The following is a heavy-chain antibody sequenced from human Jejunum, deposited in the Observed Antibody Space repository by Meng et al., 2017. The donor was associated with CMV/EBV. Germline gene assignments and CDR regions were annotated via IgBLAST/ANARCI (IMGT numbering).Heavy chain of an antibody. J-gene: IGHJ4*02. CDR2: IYWDDDK. CDR3: AHRLHLSGFWDEGAFDQ. Sequence: SISTSGVGVGWIRQTPGEAPETLALIYWDDDKRYNPSLRNRLAIVKDSSRDQVVLTMTNMDPVDTATYFCAHRLHLSGFWDEGAFDQWGQGVVVTVSS. CDR1: SISTSGVG. V-gene: IGHV2-5*02. D-gene: IGHD6-25*01.